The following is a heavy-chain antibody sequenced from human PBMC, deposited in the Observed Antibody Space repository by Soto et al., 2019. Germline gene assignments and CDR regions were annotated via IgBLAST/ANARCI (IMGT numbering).Heavy chain of an antibody. CDR2: IIPIFGTA. Sequence: QVQLVQSGAEVKKPGSSVKVSCKASGGTFSTYAISWVRQAPGQGLEWMGGIIPIFGTADYAQKCQGRVTITADESTSTAYMELSSLRSQDTAVYYCARHKGRHYYYYGLDVWGQGTTVTVSS. J-gene: IGHJ6*02. D-gene: IGHD2-15*01. V-gene: IGHV1-69*12. CDR3: ARHKGRHYYYYGLDV. CDR1: GGTFSTYA.